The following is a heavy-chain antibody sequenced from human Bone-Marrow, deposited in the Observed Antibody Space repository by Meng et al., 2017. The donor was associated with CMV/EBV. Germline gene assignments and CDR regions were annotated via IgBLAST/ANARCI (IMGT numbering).Heavy chain of an antibody. V-gene: IGHV3-7*01. D-gene: IGHD6-13*01. CDR1: GFTFSSYW. Sequence: GGSLRLSCAASGFTFSSYWMSWVRQTPGKGLEWVANIKPDATETYYVDSVKGRFTISRDNAKNSLYLQMNSLRVEDTALYYCARQGGVAAAGLSFWGQGTLVTVSS. J-gene: IGHJ1*01. CDR2: IKPDATET. CDR3: ARQGGVAAAGLSF.